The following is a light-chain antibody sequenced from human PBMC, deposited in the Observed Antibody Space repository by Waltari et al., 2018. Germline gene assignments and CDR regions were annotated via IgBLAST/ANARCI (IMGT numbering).Light chain of an antibody. CDR3: YSATDNSRV. V-gene: IGLV2-18*01. CDR1: SSDVGSYNR. CDR2: AVS. J-gene: IGLJ3*02. Sequence: QSALTQPPSVSGSPGQSVTISCTGTSSDVGSYNRVSWYRQPPGTAPKLLVYAVSSRPSGVPDRFAGSSAGTTVTLTISGGQVEDEGDYYCYSATDNSRVFGGGTKLTVL.